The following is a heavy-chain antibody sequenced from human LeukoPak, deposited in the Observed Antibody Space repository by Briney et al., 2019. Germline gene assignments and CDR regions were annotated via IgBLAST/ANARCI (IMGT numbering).Heavy chain of an antibody. CDR2: TYYRSTWYN. Sequence: SQTLSLTCAISGDSVSSNSVTWNWIRQSPSRGLEWLGRTYYRSTWYNDYAVSVRGRITANPDTSKNQFSLHLNSVTPEDTAVYYCARRLTQYDCFDPWGQGILVTVSS. J-gene: IGHJ5*02. CDR3: ARRLTQYDCFDP. V-gene: IGHV6-1*01. CDR1: GDSVSSNSVT. D-gene: IGHD2-2*01.